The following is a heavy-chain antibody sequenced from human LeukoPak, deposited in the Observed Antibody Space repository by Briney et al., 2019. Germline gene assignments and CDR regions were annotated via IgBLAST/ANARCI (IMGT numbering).Heavy chain of an antibody. D-gene: IGHD7-27*01. CDR2: ISGSGGST. V-gene: IGHV3-23*01. Sequence: GGSLRLSCAASGFTFSSYAMSWVRQAPGKGLEWVSAISGSGGSTYYADSVKGRFAISRDNSKNTLYLQMNSLRAEDTAVYYCAKDNWADRAFDYWGQGTLVTVSS. J-gene: IGHJ4*02. CDR3: AKDNWADRAFDY. CDR1: GFTFSSYA.